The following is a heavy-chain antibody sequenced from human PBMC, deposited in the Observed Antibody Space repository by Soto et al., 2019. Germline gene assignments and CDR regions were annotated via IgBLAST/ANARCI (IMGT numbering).Heavy chain of an antibody. D-gene: IGHD3-10*01. CDR1: GYSFTSYW. Sequence: GESLKISCKGSGYSFTSYWIGWVRQMPGKGLEWMGIIYPGDSDTRYSPSFQGQVTISADKSISTAYLQWSSLKASDTAMYYCARHDDYGSGSTGFYYYGMDVWGQGTTATVSS. J-gene: IGHJ6*02. CDR3: ARHDDYGSGSTGFYYYGMDV. V-gene: IGHV5-51*01. CDR2: IYPGDSDT.